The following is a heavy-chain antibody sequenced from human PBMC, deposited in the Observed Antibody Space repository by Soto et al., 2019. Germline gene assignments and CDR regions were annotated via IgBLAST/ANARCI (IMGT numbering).Heavy chain of an antibody. Sequence: TSETLSLTCTVSGGSISNYYWNWIRQSPGKGLEWIGYIYSSGSTHYSPSLKSRLTITKDTSKNQVVLTMANMDPVDTATYYCAHLGPGTSGYFDYWGQGTLVTVSS. J-gene: IGHJ4*02. CDR2: IYSSGST. CDR1: GGSISNYY. V-gene: IGHV4-59*01. CDR3: AHLGPGTSGYFDY. D-gene: IGHD1-1*01.